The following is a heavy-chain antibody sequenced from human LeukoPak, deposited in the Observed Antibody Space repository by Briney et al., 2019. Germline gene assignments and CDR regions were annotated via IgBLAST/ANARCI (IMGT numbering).Heavy chain of an antibody. J-gene: IGHJ5*02. CDR3: ARERGGSSNWFDP. CDR2: IYYSGST. D-gene: IGHD1-26*01. V-gene: IGHV4-39*07. Sequence: NPSETLSLTCTVSGGSISSSSYYWGWIRQPPGKGLEWIGSIYYSGSTYYNPSLKSRVTISVDASKNQFSLKLSSVTAADTAVYYCARERGGSSNWFDPWGQGTLVTVSS. CDR1: GGSISSSSYY.